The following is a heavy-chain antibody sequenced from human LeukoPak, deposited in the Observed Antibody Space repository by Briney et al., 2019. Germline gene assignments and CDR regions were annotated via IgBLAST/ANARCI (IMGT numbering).Heavy chain of an antibody. CDR2: IYTSGGT. Sequence: SETLSLTCTVSGGSISSGSYYWSWIRQPAGKGLEWIGRIYTSGGTNYNPSLKSRVTISVDTSKNQFSLKLSSVTAADTAVYYCARESALNDYWGQGTLVTVSS. CDR1: GGSISSGSYY. J-gene: IGHJ4*02. CDR3: ARESALNDY. V-gene: IGHV4-61*02.